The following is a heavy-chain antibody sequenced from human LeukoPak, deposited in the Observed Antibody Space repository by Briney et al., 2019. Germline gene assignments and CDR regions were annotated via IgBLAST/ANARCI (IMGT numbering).Heavy chain of an antibody. CDR3: AHSRQPHYYGSGSYWQYFQH. J-gene: IGHJ1*01. V-gene: IGHV2-5*02. Sequence: ESGPTLVNPTQTLTVTCTFSGFSLSTSGVGVGWIRQPPGKALEWLALIYWDDDRRYSPSLESRLTITKDTSKNQVVLTMTNMDPVDTATYYCAHSRQPHYYGSGSYWQYFQHWGQGTLVTVSS. CDR1: GFSLSTSGVG. D-gene: IGHD3-10*01. CDR2: IYWDDDR.